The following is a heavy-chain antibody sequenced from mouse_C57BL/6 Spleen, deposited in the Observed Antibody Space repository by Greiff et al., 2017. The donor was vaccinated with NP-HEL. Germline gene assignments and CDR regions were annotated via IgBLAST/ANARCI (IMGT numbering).Heavy chain of an antibody. J-gene: IGHJ1*03. Sequence: EVQLQQSGPELVKPGASVKIPCKASGYTFTDYNMDWVKQSHGKSLEWIGDINPNNGGTIYNQKFKGKATLTVDKSSSTAYMELRSLTSEDTAVYYCAREGLLRGYFDVWGTGTTVTVSS. CDR2: INPNNGGT. D-gene: IGHD1-1*01. V-gene: IGHV1-18*01. CDR3: AREGLLRGYFDV. CDR1: GYTFTDYN.